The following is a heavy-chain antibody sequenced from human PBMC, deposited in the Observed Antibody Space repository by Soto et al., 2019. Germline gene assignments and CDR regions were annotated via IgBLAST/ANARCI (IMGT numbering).Heavy chain of an antibody. J-gene: IGHJ4*02. CDR2: ISWNSGSI. Sequence: GGSLRLSCAASGFTFDDYTMHWVRQAPGKGLEWVSGISWNSGSIGYADSVKGRFTISRDNAKKSLYLQMHSLRPEDTALYYCTKARVWSCVDYWGQGTLVTVSS. CDR1: GFTFDDYT. V-gene: IGHV3-9*01. D-gene: IGHD2-8*02. CDR3: TKARVWSCVDY.